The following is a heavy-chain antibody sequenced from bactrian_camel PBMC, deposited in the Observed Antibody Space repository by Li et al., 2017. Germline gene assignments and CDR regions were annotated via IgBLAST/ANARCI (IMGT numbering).Heavy chain of an antibody. CDR1: GYIDIC. Sequence: QVQLVESGGGSVQTGGSLRLSCTPSGYIDICMGWYRQAPGKDREGVAVIDHGGRPTYADSVKGRVTISQDNAKNTVYLQMNSLKPEDTAVYYCAAVNGGSWSSFGYWGQGTQVTVS. V-gene: IGHV3S53*01. D-gene: IGHD6*01. CDR2: IDHGGRP. J-gene: IGHJ4*01. CDR3: AAVNGGSWSSFGY.